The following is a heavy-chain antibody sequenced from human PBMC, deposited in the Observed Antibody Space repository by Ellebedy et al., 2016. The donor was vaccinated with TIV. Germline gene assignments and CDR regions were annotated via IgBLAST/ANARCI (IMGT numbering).Heavy chain of an antibody. CDR3: ARERWELLRYFDY. Sequence: ASVKVSCXASGYTFTGYYMHWVRQAPGQGLEWMGWINPNSGGTNYAQKFQGRVTMTRDTSISTAYMELSRLRSDDTAVYYCARERWELLRYFDYWGQGTLVTVSS. V-gene: IGHV1-2*02. J-gene: IGHJ4*02. D-gene: IGHD1-26*01. CDR2: INPNSGGT. CDR1: GYTFTGYY.